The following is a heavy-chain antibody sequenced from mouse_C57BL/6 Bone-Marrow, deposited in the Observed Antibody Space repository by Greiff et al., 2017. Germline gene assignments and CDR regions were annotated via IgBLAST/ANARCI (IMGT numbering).Heavy chain of an antibody. CDR1: GYTFTSYW. J-gene: IGHJ2*01. CDR3: AREGEITTVVAPPYFDY. D-gene: IGHD1-1*01. V-gene: IGHV1-64*01. Sequence: VKLQQPGAELVKPGASVKLSCKASGYTFTSYWMHWVKQRPGQGLEWIGMIHPNSGSTNYNEKFKSKATLTVDKSSSTAYMQLSSLTSEDSAVYYCAREGEITTVVAPPYFDYWGQGTTLTVSS. CDR2: IHPNSGST.